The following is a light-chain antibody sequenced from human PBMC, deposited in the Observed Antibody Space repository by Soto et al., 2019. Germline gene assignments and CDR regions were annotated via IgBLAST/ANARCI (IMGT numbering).Light chain of an antibody. CDR3: SSYTSSSTPV. V-gene: IGLV2-14*01. CDR1: SSDVGGYNY. CDR2: DVS. J-gene: IGLJ1*01. Sequence: LTQPASVSGSPGQSITISCTGTSSDVGGYNYVSWYQQHPGKAPKLMIYDVSNRPSGVSNRFSGSKSGNTASLTISGLQAEDEADYYCSSYTSSSTPVFGTGTKVTV.